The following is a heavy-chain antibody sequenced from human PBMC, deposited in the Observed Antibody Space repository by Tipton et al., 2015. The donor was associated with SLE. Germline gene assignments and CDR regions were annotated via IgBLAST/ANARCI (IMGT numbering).Heavy chain of an antibody. D-gene: IGHD3-22*01. Sequence: TLSLTCAVYGGSFSGYYWSWIRQPPGKGLEWIGEINHSGSTNYNLSLKSRVTISVDTSKNQFSLKLSSVTAADTAVYYCATHDSSGYYFDYWGQGTLVTVSS. CDR3: ATHDSSGYYFDY. V-gene: IGHV4-34*09. CDR2: INHSGST. J-gene: IGHJ4*02. CDR1: GGSFSGYY.